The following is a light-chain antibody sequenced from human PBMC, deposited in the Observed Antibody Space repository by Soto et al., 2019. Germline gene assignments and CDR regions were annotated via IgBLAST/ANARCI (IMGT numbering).Light chain of an antibody. V-gene: IGKV1-39*01. J-gene: IGKJ1*01. Sequence: DIQMTQSPSSLSASVGDRVTITCRASQSISSYLNWYQQKPGKAPKLLIYAASSLQSGVPSRFSGSGSGTDFTLTISSLEPEDFAVYYCQQYNSYSRTFGQGTKVDIK. CDR3: QQYNSYSRT. CDR2: AAS. CDR1: QSISSY.